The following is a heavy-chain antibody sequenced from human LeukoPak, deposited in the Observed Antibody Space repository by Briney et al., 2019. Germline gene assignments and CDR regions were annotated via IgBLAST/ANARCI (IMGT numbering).Heavy chain of an antibody. D-gene: IGHD3-10*01. V-gene: IGHV4-39*01. Sequence: PSETLSLTCTVSGGSISSSIYYWGWLRQPPGKGLEWIGSIYYSGSTYYNPSLKSRVTISVDTSKNQFSLKLSSVTAADTAVYYCARQLAPTYYYGSGSSFDYWGQGTLVTVSS. CDR3: ARQLAPTYYYGSGSSFDY. J-gene: IGHJ4*02. CDR1: GGSISSSIYY. CDR2: IYYSGST.